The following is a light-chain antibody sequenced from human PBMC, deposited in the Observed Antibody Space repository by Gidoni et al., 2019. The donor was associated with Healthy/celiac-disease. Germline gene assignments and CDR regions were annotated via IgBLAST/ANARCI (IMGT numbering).Light chain of an antibody. CDR2: DAS. Sequence: ALTHFPATLALSPGERPTFSCRSSQSVSNYLACYQKKPGQAPRLLIYDASNRATGIPARFSGSGSGTDFTLTISSLEPEDFAVYYYQRHSNWPWTFGQGTKVEIK. J-gene: IGKJ1*01. V-gene: IGKV3-11*01. CDR3: QRHSNWPWT. CDR1: QSVSNY.